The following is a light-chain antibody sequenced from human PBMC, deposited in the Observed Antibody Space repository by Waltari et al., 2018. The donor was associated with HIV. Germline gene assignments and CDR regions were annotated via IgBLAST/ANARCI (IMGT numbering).Light chain of an antibody. CDR1: DVGDKR. Sequence: SYVLTQPPSVSVAPGKTARITCGGSDVGDKRVHWYQQKTGQAPVLVMSFDSDRPSGIPERFSGLNSGNTATLTISRVEAGDEADCYCQVWDGNSDIYVFGTGTKVTVL. J-gene: IGLJ1*01. CDR2: FDS. V-gene: IGLV3-21*04. CDR3: QVWDGNSDIYV.